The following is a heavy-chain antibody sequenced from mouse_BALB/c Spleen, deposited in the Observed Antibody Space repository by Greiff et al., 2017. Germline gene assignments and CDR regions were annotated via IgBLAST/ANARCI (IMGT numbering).Heavy chain of an antibody. J-gene: IGHJ2*01. Sequence: DVKLVESGGGLVKPGGSLKLSCAASGFTFSSYTMSWVRQTPEKRLEWVATISSGGSYTYYPDSVKGRFTISRDNAKNTLYLQMSSLKSEDTAMYYCTRGGRDYGFDYWGQGTTLTVSS. CDR2: ISSGGSYT. CDR1: GFTFSSYT. V-gene: IGHV5-6-4*01. CDR3: TRGGRDYGFDY. D-gene: IGHD2-4*01.